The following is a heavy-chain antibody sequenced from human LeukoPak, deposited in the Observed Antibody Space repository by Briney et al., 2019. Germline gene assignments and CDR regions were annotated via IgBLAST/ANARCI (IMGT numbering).Heavy chain of an antibody. Sequence: GGSLRLSCAASGFTFSSYAMSWVRQAPGKGLVWVSRISSDGSSTSYADSVKGRFTISRDNAKNTLYLQMNSLRAEDTAVYYCARASNYGDYGNWGQGTLVTVSS. D-gene: IGHD4-17*01. J-gene: IGHJ4*02. CDR2: ISSDGSST. CDR3: ARASNYGDYGN. V-gene: IGHV3-74*01. CDR1: GFTFSSYA.